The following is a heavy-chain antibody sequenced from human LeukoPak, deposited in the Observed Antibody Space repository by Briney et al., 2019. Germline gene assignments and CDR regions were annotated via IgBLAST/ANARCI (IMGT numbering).Heavy chain of an antibody. J-gene: IGHJ4*02. CDR3: ARLTVGALDY. CDR1: GGSFSGYY. CDR2: VSHSGSN. V-gene: IGHV4-34*01. D-gene: IGHD1-26*01. Sequence: SETLSLTCAVYGGSFSGYYWSWIRQPPGKGLEWVGEVSHSGSNNYNPSLRSRVTISEDTSNNHLPLKRRSADAAAAAWYSWARLTVGALDYWGQGTLVTVSS.